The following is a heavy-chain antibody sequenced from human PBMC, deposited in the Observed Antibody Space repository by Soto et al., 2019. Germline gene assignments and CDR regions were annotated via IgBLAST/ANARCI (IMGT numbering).Heavy chain of an antibody. J-gene: IGHJ4*02. Sequence: QVQLQESGPGLVKPSETLSLTCTVSGGSISSYYWSWIRQPPGKGLEWIGYIYYSGSTNYNPSLKRRVPISVDTSKNQFSLELSSATDADTAVYYCARRDGGNLDYWGQGTLDTVSS. CDR1: GGSISSYY. CDR2: IYYSGST. CDR3: ARRDGGNLDY. V-gene: IGHV4-59*08.